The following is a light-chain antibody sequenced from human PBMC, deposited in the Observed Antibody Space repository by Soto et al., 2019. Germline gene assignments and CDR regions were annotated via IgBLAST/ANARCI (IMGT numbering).Light chain of an antibody. Sequence: QSVLTQPPSVSAAPGQKVTISCSGASSNIGKNYVSWYQQLPGAAPKLVIFDTNKRPSGISDRFSGSKSGTSAALDITALQTGDEADYYCGTWDTSLSAVVFGGGTKLTVL. V-gene: IGLV1-51*01. CDR1: SSNIGKNY. CDR2: DTN. J-gene: IGLJ2*01. CDR3: GTWDTSLSAVV.